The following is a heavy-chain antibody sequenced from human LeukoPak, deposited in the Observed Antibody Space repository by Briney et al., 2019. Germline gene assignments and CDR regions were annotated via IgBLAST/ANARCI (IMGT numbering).Heavy chain of an antibody. V-gene: IGHV1-2*02. J-gene: IGHJ4*02. CDR1: GYTFTSYG. CDR2: INPNSGGT. D-gene: IGHD6-13*01. Sequence: ASVKVSCKASGYTFTSYGVSWVRQAPGQGLEWMGWINPNSGGTDYSQKFQGRVTMTRDTSISTAYMELSSLRSDDRAVYYCVRDAIAAAGTGGWGQGTLVTVSS. CDR3: VRDAIAAAGTGG.